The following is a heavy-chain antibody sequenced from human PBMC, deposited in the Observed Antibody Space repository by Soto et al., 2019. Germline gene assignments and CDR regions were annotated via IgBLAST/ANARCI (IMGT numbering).Heavy chain of an antibody. Sequence: QVQLQESGPGLVKPSETLSLTCTVSGDSVISSSYYWSWVRQPPGKGLEWIGYISYSGSTNYNAPLKSRVTISIATSKSQFSLKLSSVTAADTAVYYCATTLTTTFWFDSWGQGALVTVSS. CDR2: ISYSGST. CDR1: GDSVISSSYY. J-gene: IGHJ5*01. D-gene: IGHD4-4*01. CDR3: ATTLTTTFWFDS. V-gene: IGHV4-61*01.